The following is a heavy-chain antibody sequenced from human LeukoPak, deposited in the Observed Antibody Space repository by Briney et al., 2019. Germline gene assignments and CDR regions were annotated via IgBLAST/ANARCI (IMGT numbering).Heavy chain of an antibody. Sequence: PETLSLTCNVSGGSISSYYWSWVRQPPGEGLEWIGYIYYSGSTNYNPPHKSRVTMSVDTSKNQFSLKLSSVADADTAVYYCAGGTGFLRFGELLCYGMDVWGKGTTVTVSS. D-gene: IGHD3-10*01. CDR1: GGSISSYY. V-gene: IGHV4-59*01. J-gene: IGHJ6*04. CDR3: AGGTGFLRFGELLCYGMDV. CDR2: IYYSGST.